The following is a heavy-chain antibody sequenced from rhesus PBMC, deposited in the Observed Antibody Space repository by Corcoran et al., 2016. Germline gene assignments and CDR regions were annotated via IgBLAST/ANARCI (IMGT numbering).Heavy chain of an antibody. CDR2: IDGNSAST. Sequence: QVKLQQWGEGLVKPSETLSLTCAVYGGSISGYYWSWIRQPPGQGLEWIGNIDGNSASTNYNPSLKNRVTISKDTSKNQFSLKLSSVTAADTAVYYCAREREDGLDSWGQGVVVTVSS. V-gene: IGHV4-73*01. CDR3: AREREDGLDS. CDR1: GGSISGYY. D-gene: IGHD1-44*02. J-gene: IGHJ6*01.